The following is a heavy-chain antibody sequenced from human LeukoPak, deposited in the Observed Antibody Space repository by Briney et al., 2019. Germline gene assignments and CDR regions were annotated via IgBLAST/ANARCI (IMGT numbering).Heavy chain of an antibody. V-gene: IGHV4-34*01. CDR1: GGSFSGYY. CDR2: INHSGST. CDR3: ARGTSHDMVRGVIIASMGYYFDY. D-gene: IGHD3-10*01. J-gene: IGHJ4*02. Sequence: SETLSLTCAVYGGSFSGYYWSWIRQPPGKGLEWIGEINHSGSTNYNPSLKSRVTISVDTPKNQFSLKLSSVTAADTAVYYCARGTSHDMVRGVIIASMGYYFDYWGQGTLVTVSS.